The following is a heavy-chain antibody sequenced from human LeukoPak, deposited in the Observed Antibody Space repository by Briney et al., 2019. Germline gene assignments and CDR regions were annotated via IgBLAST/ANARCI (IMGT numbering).Heavy chain of an antibody. CDR2: INHSGST. V-gene: IGHV4-34*01. CDR1: GGSFSGYY. J-gene: IGHJ6*03. Sequence: PSETLSLTCAVYGGSFSGYYWSWIRQPPGKGLEWIGEINHSGSTNYNPSLKSRVTISVDTSKNQFSLKLSSVTAADTAVYYCARRDENYYYYMDVWGKGTTVTISS. CDR3: ARRDENYYYYMDV.